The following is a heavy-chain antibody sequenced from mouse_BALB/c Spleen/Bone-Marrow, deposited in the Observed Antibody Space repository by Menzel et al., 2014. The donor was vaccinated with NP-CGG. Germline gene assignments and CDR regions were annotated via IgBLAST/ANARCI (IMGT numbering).Heavy chain of an antibody. V-gene: IGHV14-3*02. CDR1: GFNIKDTY. CDR2: IDPANGNT. D-gene: IGHD2-4*01. CDR3: ARYDYGVYFDY. Sequence: EVQGVESGAELVKPGASVKLSCTASGFNIKDTYMHWVKQRPEQGLEWIGRIDPANGNTKYDPKFQGKATITADTSSNTAYLQLSSLTSEDTAVYYCARYDYGVYFDYWGQGTTLTVPS. J-gene: IGHJ2*01.